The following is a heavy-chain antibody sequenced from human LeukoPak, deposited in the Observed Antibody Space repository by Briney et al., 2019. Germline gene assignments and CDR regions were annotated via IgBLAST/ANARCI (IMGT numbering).Heavy chain of an antibody. J-gene: IGHJ4*02. CDR3: ARDPLTITIFGVVIPAYFDY. Sequence: GGSLRLSCAASGFTFSSYSMNWVRQAPGKGLEWVSSTSSSSSYIYYADSVKGRFTISRDNAKNSLYLQMNSLRAEDTAVYYCARDPLTITIFGVVIPAYFDYWGQGTLVTVSS. V-gene: IGHV3-21*01. D-gene: IGHD3-3*01. CDR2: TSSSSSYI. CDR1: GFTFSSYS.